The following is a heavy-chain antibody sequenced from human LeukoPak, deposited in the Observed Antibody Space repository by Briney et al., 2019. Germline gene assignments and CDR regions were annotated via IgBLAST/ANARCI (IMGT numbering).Heavy chain of an antibody. J-gene: IGHJ3*02. V-gene: IGHV3-11*01. Sequence: GGSLRLSCAASGFTFSDYYMSWIRQAPGRGLEWVSYISSSGSTIYYADSVKGRFTISRDNAKNSLYLQMNSLRAEDTAVYYCARDRRDGYIGGAERGAFDIWGQGTMVTVSS. CDR2: ISSSGSTI. CDR3: ARDRRDGYIGGAERGAFDI. D-gene: IGHD5-24*01. CDR1: GFTFSDYY.